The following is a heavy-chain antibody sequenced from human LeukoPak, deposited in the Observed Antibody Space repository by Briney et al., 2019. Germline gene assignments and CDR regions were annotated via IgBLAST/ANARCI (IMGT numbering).Heavy chain of an antibody. D-gene: IGHD3-16*02. Sequence: SETLSLTCTVSGGSISSGGYYWSWIRQPPGKGLEWIGEINHSGSTNYNPSLKSRVTISVDTSKNQFSLKLSSVTAADTAVYYCARGDYVWGTYRYVSHLDYWGQGTLVTVSS. CDR3: ARGDYVWGTYRYVSHLDY. J-gene: IGHJ4*02. CDR2: INHSGST. V-gene: IGHV4-39*07. CDR1: GGSISSGGYY.